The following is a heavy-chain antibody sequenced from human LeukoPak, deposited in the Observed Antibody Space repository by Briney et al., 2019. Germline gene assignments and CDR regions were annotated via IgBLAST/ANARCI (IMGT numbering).Heavy chain of an antibody. CDR2: INHSGST. V-gene: IGHV4-30-2*01. CDR3: ARHRSGSSWFAP. CDR1: GGSISSGGYS. Sequence: PSQTLSLTCTVSGGSISSGGYSWNWIRQPPGKGLEWIGYINHSGSTYYNPSLKSRVTISVDRSKNHFSLKLSSVTAADTAVYYCARHRSGSSWFAPWGQGTLVTVSS. J-gene: IGHJ5*02. D-gene: IGHD6-19*01.